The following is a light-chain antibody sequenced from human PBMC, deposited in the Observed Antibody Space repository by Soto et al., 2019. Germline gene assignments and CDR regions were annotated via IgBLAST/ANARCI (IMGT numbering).Light chain of an antibody. V-gene: IGKV3-15*01. J-gene: IGKJ1*01. Sequence: VVMTQSPATLSVSPGDRATLSCRASETVSSHLAWYPQKPGQAPRLFMYGASTRETGIPPMFRGSGAGTEFTLTISSLQSEDSGVDYCQKYNNWTLAFGQGTKVDIK. CDR2: GAS. CDR3: QKYNNWTLA. CDR1: ETVSSH.